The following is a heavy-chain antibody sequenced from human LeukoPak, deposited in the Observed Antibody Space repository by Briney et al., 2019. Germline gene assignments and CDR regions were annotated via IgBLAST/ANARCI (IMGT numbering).Heavy chain of an antibody. V-gene: IGHV3-7*01. D-gene: IGHD3-3*01. Sequence: GGSLRLSCAASGFTFSSYWMSWVRQAPGKGLAWVANIKQDGSEKYYVDSMKGRFTISRDNAKNSLYLQMNSLRAEDTAVYYCARVSAIFGVVTAFDYWGQGTLVTVSS. CDR1: GFTFSSYW. J-gene: IGHJ4*02. CDR3: ARVSAIFGVVTAFDY. CDR2: IKQDGSEK.